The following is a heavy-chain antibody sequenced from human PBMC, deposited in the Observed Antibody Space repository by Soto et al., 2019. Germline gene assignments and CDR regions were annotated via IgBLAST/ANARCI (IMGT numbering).Heavy chain of an antibody. V-gene: IGHV3-48*01. CDR2: ISSSSSTI. CDR3: ARVMHGMDV. J-gene: IGHJ6*02. Sequence: PGGSLRLSCAASGFTFSSYGMHWVRQAPGKGLEWVSYISSSSSTIYYADSVKGRFTISRDNAKNSLYLQMNSLRAEDTAVYYCARVMHGMDVWGQGTTVTVSS. CDR1: GFTFSSYG.